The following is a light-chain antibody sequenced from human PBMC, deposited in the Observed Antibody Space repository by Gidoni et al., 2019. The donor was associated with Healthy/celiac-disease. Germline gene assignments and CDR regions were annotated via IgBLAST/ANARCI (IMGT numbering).Light chain of an antibody. V-gene: IGKV3-11*01. CDR2: DAS. CDR3: QQRSNGPIT. CDR1: QRVSSY. J-gene: IGKJ5*01. Sequence: DIVLTQSPATLSLSPGERATLSCRASQRVSSYLAWYQQKPGQAPRLLIYDASNRATGIPARFSGSGSGTDFTLTISSLEPEDFAVYYCQQRSNGPITFGQGTRLEIK.